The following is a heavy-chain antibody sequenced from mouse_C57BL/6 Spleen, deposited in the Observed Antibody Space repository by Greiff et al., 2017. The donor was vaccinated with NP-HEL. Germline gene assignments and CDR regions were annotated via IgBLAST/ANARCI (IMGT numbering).Heavy chain of an antibody. J-gene: IGHJ2*01. CDR1: GFTFSSYA. V-gene: IGHV5-4*03. Sequence: EVMLVESGGGLVKPGGSLKLSCAASGFTFSSYAMSWVRQTPEKRLEWVATISDGGSYTYYPDNVKGRFTISRDNAKNNLYLQMSHLKSEDTAMYYCAMYYYGSSYGYFDYWGQGTTLTVSS. CDR3: AMYYYGSSYGYFDY. D-gene: IGHD1-1*01. CDR2: ISDGGSYT.